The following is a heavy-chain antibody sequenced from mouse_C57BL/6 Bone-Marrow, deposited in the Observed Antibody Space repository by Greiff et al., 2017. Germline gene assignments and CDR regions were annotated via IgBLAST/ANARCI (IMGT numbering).Heavy chain of an antibody. J-gene: IGHJ4*01. Sequence: QVQLQQSGPGLVQPSQSLSITCTVSGFSSTSYGVHWVRQSPGKGLEWLGVIWRGGSTDYNAAFMSRLSITKDNSKSQVFFKMNSLQADDTAIYYCAKFVGYPYAMDYWGQGTSVTVSS. CDR2: IWRGGST. CDR1: GFSSTSYG. V-gene: IGHV2-5*01. D-gene: IGHD2-2*01. CDR3: AKFVGYPYAMDY.